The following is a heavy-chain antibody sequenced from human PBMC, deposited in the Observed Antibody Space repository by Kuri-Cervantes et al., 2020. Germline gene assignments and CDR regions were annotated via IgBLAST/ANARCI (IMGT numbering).Heavy chain of an antibody. V-gene: IGHV3-74*01. CDR3: ARDLTPTYYYGSSGYGAAFDI. D-gene: IGHD3-22*01. J-gene: IGHJ3*02. Sequence: GGSLRLSCIGSGFTFSTYWIHWVRQGAGKGLMWVSRINSEGSRIDYADSVKGRFTISRDNSKNTLFLQMNSPRSEDTAVYYCARDLTPTYYYGSSGYGAAFDIWGQGTMVTVSS. CDR2: INSEGSRI. CDR1: GFTFSTYW.